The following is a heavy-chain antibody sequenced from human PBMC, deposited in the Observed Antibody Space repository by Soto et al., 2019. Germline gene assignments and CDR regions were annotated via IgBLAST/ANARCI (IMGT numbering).Heavy chain of an antibody. Sequence: ASVKVSCKASGYTFTSYGISWVRQAPGQGLEWMGWISAYNGNTNYAQKLQGRVTMTTDTSTSTAYMELRSLRSDDTAVYYCARSVRYFDWLRPLPRDFGYWGQGTLVTVSS. D-gene: IGHD3-9*01. V-gene: IGHV1-18*01. CDR2: ISAYNGNT. CDR1: GYTFTSYG. J-gene: IGHJ4*02. CDR3: ARSVRYFDWLRPLPRDFGY.